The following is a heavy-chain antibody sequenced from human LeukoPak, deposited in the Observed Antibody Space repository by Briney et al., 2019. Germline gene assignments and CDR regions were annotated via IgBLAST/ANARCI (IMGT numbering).Heavy chain of an antibody. D-gene: IGHD3-22*01. Sequence: GGSLRLSCATSGFTFSNAWVNWVRQAPGKGLEWVGRIRSNSDGGTIDYAAPVKGRFTLSRDDSKTTLYLQMNSLQTEDTAVYYCATDFYDSTWGQGTLVTVSS. V-gene: IGHV3-15*07. CDR1: GFTFSNAW. J-gene: IGHJ5*02. CDR2: IRSNSDGGTI. CDR3: ATDFYDST.